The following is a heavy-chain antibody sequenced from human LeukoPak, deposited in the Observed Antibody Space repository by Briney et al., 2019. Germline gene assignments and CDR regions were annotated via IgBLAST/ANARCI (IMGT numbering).Heavy chain of an antibody. J-gene: IGHJ4*02. D-gene: IGHD4-11*01. Sequence: PSETLSLTCTVSGGSISSYYWSWIRQPPGKGLEWIGYIHYSGFSNYNPSLKSRVTISVDTSKNQFSLKLSFVTAADTAVYYCARGNYDGYYFDYWGQGTLVTVSS. CDR3: ARGNYDGYYFDY. CDR1: GGSISSYY. CDR2: IHYSGFS. V-gene: IGHV4-59*01.